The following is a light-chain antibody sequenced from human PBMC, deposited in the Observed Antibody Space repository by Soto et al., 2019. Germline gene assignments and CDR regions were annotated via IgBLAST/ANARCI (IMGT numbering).Light chain of an antibody. V-gene: IGKV1-5*01. J-gene: IGKJ1*01. CDR3: QQYDTYWT. CDR2: DAS. CDR1: QNIDKW. Sequence: DIHMAQSPSTLSASVGGIVSFTCRASQNIDKWLAWYQQKPQKAPKLLIFDASTLESGVPSRFSGSRSGTEFTLTISSLQPDDIATYYCQQYDTYWTFGQGTKVDIK.